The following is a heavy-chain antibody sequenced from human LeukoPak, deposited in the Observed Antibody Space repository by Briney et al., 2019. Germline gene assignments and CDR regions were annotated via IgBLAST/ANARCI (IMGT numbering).Heavy chain of an antibody. CDR1: EFTFSSYW. CDR2: IKQEGSEI. J-gene: IGHJ5*02. CDR3: ARIRTTRAAWFDP. V-gene: IGHV3-7*01. D-gene: IGHD2-2*01. Sequence: ESGGSLRLSCSASEFTFSSYWMTWVRQAPGKGLEGVANIKQEGSEIYYVDSVKGRFTISRDNAKNSLYLQMNSLRAEDTAVYYCARIRTTRAAWFDPWGQGTLVTVSS.